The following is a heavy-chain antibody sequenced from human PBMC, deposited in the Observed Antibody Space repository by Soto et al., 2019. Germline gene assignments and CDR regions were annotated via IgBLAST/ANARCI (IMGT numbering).Heavy chain of an antibody. CDR2: ISYDGSNK. V-gene: IGHV3-30-3*01. CDR1: GLTFSSYA. Sequence: PGGSLRLSGAACGLTFSSYAMHWVRQAPCKGLEWVAVISYDGSNKYYADSVKGRFTISRDNSKNTLYLQMNSLRAEDTAVYYCARRVSLVGANTHFDYWGQRTLVAVCS. CDR3: ARRVSLVGANTHFDY. J-gene: IGHJ4*02. D-gene: IGHD1-26*01.